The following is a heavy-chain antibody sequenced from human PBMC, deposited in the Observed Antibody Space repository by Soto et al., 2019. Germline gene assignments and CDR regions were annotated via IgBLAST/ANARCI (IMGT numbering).Heavy chain of an antibody. V-gene: IGHV3-23*01. J-gene: IGHJ4*02. CDR1: GFTFSSYA. CDR2: ISTSGGST. CDR3: AKDGLGAYSYGSYYFDY. D-gene: IGHD5-18*01. Sequence: EVQLLESGGGLVQPGGSLRLSCAASGFTFSSYAMSWVRQAPGKGLEWVSTISTSGGSTYYADSVKGRFTISRDNSTNTLYLQMTSLRAEDTAVYYCAKDGLGAYSYGSYYFDYWGQGTLVTVSS.